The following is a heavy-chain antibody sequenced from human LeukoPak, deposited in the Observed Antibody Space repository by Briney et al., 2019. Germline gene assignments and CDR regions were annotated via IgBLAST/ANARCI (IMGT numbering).Heavy chain of an antibody. D-gene: IGHD3-22*01. J-gene: IGHJ3*02. CDR3: ARGPYSYDSSGAFDI. Sequence: SETLSLTCTVSGDSISSGDYYWSWIRQPAGKGLEWIVRISSSGSTNYNPSLKSRVTISVDTSKNQFSLKLSSVTAADTAVYFCARGPYSYDSSGAFDIWGQGTMVTVSS. CDR1: GDSISSGDYY. CDR2: ISSSGST. V-gene: IGHV4-61*02.